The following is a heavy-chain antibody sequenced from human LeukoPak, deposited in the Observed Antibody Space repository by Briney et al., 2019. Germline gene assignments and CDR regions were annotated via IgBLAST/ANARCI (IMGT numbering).Heavy chain of an antibody. V-gene: IGHV1-24*01. CDR3: ARDSYYYDSSGYYYGHDY. D-gene: IGHD3-22*01. Sequence: ASVKVSCKVSGYTLTELSMHWVRQAPGKGLEWMGGFDPEGGETIYAQKFQGRVTMTEDTSTDTAYMELSSLRSEDTAVYYCARDSYYYDSSGYYYGHDYWGQGTLVTVSS. CDR1: GYTLTELS. CDR2: FDPEGGET. J-gene: IGHJ4*02.